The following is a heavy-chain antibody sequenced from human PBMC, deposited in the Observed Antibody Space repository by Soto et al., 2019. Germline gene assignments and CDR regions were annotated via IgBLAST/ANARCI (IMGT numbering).Heavy chain of an antibody. CDR1: GFTFSSRA. J-gene: IGHJ1*01. D-gene: IGHD2-21*01. Sequence: EVQLLESGGGLVQPGGSLRLSCTASGFTFSSRAMTWVRQAPGKGLEWVSTLSGSGGTTYYADSVKGRFTISRDNSKNTLYLQMNSLRVEDTAVYYCAILDCYARWGQGTLVTLSS. V-gene: IGHV3-23*01. CDR2: LSGSGGTT. CDR3: AILDCYAR.